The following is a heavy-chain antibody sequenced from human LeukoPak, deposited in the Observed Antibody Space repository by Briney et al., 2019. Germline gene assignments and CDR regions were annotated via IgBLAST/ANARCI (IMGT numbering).Heavy chain of an antibody. J-gene: IGHJ4*02. CDR1: GGSISSGGYY. CDR3: ARDRPSGGSYPS. CDR2: IYYSGST. D-gene: IGHD2-15*01. V-gene: IGHV4-31*03. Sequence: SETLSLTCTVSGGSISSGGYYWSWIRQHPGKGLEWIGYIYYSGSTYYNPSLKSRVTISVDTSKNQFSLKLSSVTAADTAVYYCARDRPSGGSYPSWGQGALVTVSS.